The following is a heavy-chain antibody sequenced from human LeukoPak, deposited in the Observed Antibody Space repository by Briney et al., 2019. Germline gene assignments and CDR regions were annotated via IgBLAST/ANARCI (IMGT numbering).Heavy chain of an antibody. D-gene: IGHD6-19*01. V-gene: IGHV3-21*01. CDR3: ARDAQWLVPEGYYYYMDV. CDR2: ISSRSSYI. CDR1: GFTFSRYN. Sequence: GGSLRLSCAGSGFTFSRYNMNWFRQAPGKGLERVSSISSRSSYIFYADSVKGRFTISRDNAKNSLYLQMNSLGAEDTAVYYCARDAQWLVPEGYYYYMDVWGKGTTVTVSS. J-gene: IGHJ6*03.